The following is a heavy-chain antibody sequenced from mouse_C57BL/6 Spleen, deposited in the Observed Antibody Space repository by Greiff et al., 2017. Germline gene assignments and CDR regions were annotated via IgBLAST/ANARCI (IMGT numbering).Heavy chain of an antibody. CDR3: ARPSTMIREAWFAY. Sequence: QVQLKESGAELVKPGASVKMSCKASGYTFTSYWITWVKQRPGQGLEWIGDIYPGSGSTNYNEKFKSKATLTVDTSSSTAYMQLSSLTSEDSAVYYCARPSTMIREAWFAYWGQGTLVTVSA. CDR2: IYPGSGST. D-gene: IGHD2-4*01. J-gene: IGHJ3*01. CDR1: GYTFTSYW. V-gene: IGHV1-55*01.